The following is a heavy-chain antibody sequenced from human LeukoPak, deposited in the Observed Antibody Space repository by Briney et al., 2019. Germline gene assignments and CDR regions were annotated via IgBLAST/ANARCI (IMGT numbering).Heavy chain of an antibody. CDR3: ARAGYCDSSDIPSSPDY. V-gene: IGHV3-33*01. Sequence: GGSLRLSRAASGFTFSSYGMHWVRQAPGKGLEWVADIWYDGSSKYYADSVKGRFTITRDNSKNTLYLQMNSLRAEDTAVYYCARAGYCDSSDIPSSPDYWGQGTLVTVSS. CDR1: GFTFSSYG. D-gene: IGHD3-22*01. CDR2: IWYDGSSK. J-gene: IGHJ4*02.